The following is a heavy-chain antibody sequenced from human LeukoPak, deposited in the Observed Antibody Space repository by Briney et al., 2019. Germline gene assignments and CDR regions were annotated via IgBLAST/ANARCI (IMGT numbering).Heavy chain of an antibody. Sequence: GGSLRLSCAASGFTFSSYAMHWVRQAPGKGLEWVAVISYDGSNKYYADSVKGRFTISRDNSKNTLYLQMNSLRAEDTAVYYRARDKDGAVAVFWFDPWGQGTLVTVSS. V-gene: IGHV3-30-3*01. CDR1: GFTFSSYA. CDR2: ISYDGSNK. D-gene: IGHD6-19*01. CDR3: ARDKDGAVAVFWFDP. J-gene: IGHJ5*02.